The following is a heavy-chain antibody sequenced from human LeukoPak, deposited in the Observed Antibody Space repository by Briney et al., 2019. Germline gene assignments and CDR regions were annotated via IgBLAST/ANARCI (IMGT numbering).Heavy chain of an antibody. J-gene: IGHJ4*02. CDR3: AKAVGDYLALGYFDY. V-gene: IGHV3-9*01. Sequence: HPGGSLRLSCAASGFTFDDYAMHWVRQAPGKGLECVSGISWNSGSIGYADSVKGRFTISRDNAKNSLYLQMNSLRAEDTALYYCAKAVGDYLALGYFDYWGQGTLVTVSS. CDR2: ISWNSGSI. D-gene: IGHD4-17*01. CDR1: GFTFDDYA.